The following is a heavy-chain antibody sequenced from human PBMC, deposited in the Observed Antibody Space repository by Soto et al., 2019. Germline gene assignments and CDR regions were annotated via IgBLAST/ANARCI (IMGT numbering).Heavy chain of an antibody. Sequence: GGSLRLSCAASGFTFDDYAMHWVRQAPGKGLEWVSGISWNSGSIGYADSVKGRFTISRDNAKNSLYLQMNSLRAEDTALYYCAKADQSYYYYYMDVWGKGTTVTVSS. CDR2: ISWNSGSI. CDR1: GFTFDDYA. V-gene: IGHV3-9*01. J-gene: IGHJ6*03. CDR3: AKADQSYYYYYMDV.